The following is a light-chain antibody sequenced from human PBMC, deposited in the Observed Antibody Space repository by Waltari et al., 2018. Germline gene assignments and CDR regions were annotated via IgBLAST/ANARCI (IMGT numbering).Light chain of an antibody. V-gene: IGLV6-57*04. CDR3: QTCDTTVLI. J-gene: IGLJ2*01. CDR2: KDN. Sequence: NFVLTQPHSVSGSPGRTVTISCTRSRGSITSDFVQWYRLRPGSAPTTIIYKDNQRPSGVPDRFSDSIDTSSNSASLTISGLTTEDEADYYCQTCDTTVLIFGGGTQLTVL. CDR1: RGSITSDF.